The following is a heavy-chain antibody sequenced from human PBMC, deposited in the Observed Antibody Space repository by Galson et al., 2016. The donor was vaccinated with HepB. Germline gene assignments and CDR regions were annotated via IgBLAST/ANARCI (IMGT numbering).Heavy chain of an antibody. Sequence: SVKVSCKAPGYTFTNYAMHWVRQAPGQRLEWMGWINPGNGDTKYSQKFQGRVTISRDTSASTAYMELSSLISEDTAVYYCAREGSYYTPDYWGQGTLVTVSS. CDR3: AREGSYYTPDY. D-gene: IGHD1-26*01. CDR1: GYTFTNYA. CDR2: INPGNGDT. J-gene: IGHJ4*02. V-gene: IGHV1-3*01.